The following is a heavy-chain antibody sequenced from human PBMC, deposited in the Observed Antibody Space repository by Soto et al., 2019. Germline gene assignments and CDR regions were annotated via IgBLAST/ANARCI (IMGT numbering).Heavy chain of an antibody. CDR1: GGSISRSTYY. J-gene: IGHJ5*02. D-gene: IGHD5-12*01. CDR2: IYYTGST. Sequence: QLQLQESGPGLLKSSETLTLTCNVYGGSISRSTYYWGWIRQPPGKGPEWIGSIYYTGSTYYNPSLRSRVTRSVDTSKNQLSLQLSSVTASATAVYYCERDVVNTMWWFDPWGQGTLVTVSS. V-gene: IGHV4-39*01. CDR3: ERDVVNTMWWFDP.